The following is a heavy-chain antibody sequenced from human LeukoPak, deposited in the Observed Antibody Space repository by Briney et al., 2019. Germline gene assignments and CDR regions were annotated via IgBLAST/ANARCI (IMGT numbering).Heavy chain of an antibody. CDR1: GGSFSGYY. J-gene: IGHJ4*02. V-gene: IGHV4-34*01. Sequence: PSETLSLTCAVYGGSFSGYYWSWIRQPPGKGLEWIGEINHSGSTNYNPSLKSRVTISVDTSKNQFSLKLSFVTAADTAVYYCARGFKGSGSYYNSPYFDYWGQGTLVTVSS. D-gene: IGHD3-10*01. CDR3: ARGFKGSGSYYNSPYFDY. CDR2: INHSGST.